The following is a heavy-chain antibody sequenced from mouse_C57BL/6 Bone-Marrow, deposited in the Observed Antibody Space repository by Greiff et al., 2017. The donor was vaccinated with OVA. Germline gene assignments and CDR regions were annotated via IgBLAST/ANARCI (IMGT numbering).Heavy chain of an antibody. CDR2: IDPSDSYT. CDR1: GYTFTSYW. J-gene: IGHJ2*01. Sequence: QVQLQQPGAELVRPGTSVKLSCKASGYTFTSYWMHWVKQRPGQGLEWIGVIDPSDSYTNYNQKFKGKATLTVDTSSSTAYMQLSSLTSEDSAVYYCALLTGTSYWGQGTTLTVSS. CDR3: ALLTGTSY. V-gene: IGHV1-59*01. D-gene: IGHD4-1*01.